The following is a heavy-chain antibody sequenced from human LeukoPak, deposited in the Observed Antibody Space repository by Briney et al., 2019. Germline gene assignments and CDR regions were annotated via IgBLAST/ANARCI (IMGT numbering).Heavy chain of an antibody. CDR1: GYSIRSGYY. Sequence: AETLSLTCSVSGYSIRSGYYWDWIRQPPGQGLEWIGNIYHSGSTYYHPSLKSRVTISEDTAKDQFALKLTSVTAADTAVYYCARGDSRGYSYGPLDYWGHGTLVTVSS. J-gene: IGHJ4*01. CDR2: IYHSGST. V-gene: IGHV4-38-2*01. D-gene: IGHD5-18*01. CDR3: ARGDSRGYSYGPLDY.